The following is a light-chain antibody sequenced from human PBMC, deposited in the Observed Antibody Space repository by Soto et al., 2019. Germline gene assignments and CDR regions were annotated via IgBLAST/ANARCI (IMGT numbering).Light chain of an antibody. J-gene: IGLJ2*01. CDR1: SSDVGGYNY. V-gene: IGLV2-8*01. CDR3: SSYAGSNVV. CDR2: EVS. Sequence: QSALTQPPSASGSPGQSGTISCTGTSSDVGGYNYVSWYQQHPGKAPKLMIYEVSKRPSGVPDRFSGSKSGNTASLTVSGLQAEDEADYYCSSYAGSNVVFGGGTKVTVL.